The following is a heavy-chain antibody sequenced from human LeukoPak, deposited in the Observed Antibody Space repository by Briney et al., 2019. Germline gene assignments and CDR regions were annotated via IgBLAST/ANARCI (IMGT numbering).Heavy chain of an antibody. D-gene: IGHD3-10*01. CDR1: GFTFSSYA. Sequence: PGGSLRLSCAAFGFTFSSYAMSWVRQAPGKGLEWVSVISGSGDSTYFIDSVKGRFTISRDNSKNTLDLQMNSLRAEDTAVYYCAKGGVTMGIIDYWGQGTLVTVSS. V-gene: IGHV3-23*01. CDR2: ISGSGDST. CDR3: AKGGVTMGIIDY. J-gene: IGHJ4*02.